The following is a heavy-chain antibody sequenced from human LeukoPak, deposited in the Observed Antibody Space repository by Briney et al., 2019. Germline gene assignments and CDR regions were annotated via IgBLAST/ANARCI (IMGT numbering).Heavy chain of an antibody. Sequence: ASVKVSCKASGYTFTSYAMHWVRQAPGQRLEWMGWINAGNGNTKYSQKFQGRVTITRDTSASTAYLELSSLRSEDTAVYYCARDPIGSSWPYYFDYWDQGTLVTVSS. CDR1: GYTFTSYA. V-gene: IGHV1-3*01. D-gene: IGHD6-13*01. CDR3: ARDPIGSSWPYYFDY. CDR2: INAGNGNT. J-gene: IGHJ4*02.